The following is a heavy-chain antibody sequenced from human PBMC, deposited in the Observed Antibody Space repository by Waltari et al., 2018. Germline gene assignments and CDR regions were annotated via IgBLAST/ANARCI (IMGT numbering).Heavy chain of an antibody. CDR2: IKQDGSEK. D-gene: IGHD3-10*01. Sequence: EVQLVESGGGLVQPGGALRLAWAASGFTLGSCWMSWVRQAPGKGLEWVANIKQDGSEKYYVDSVKGRFTISRDNAKNSLYLQMNSLRAEDTAVYYCARGFGEYTDYWGQGTLVTVSS. V-gene: IGHV3-7*01. J-gene: IGHJ4*02. CDR1: GFTLGSCW. CDR3: ARGFGEYTDY.